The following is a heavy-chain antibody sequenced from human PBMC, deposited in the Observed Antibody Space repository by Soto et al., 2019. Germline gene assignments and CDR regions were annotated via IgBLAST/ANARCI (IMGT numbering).Heavy chain of an antibody. CDR3: ARRTWGMDV. D-gene: IGHD2-8*01. J-gene: IGHJ6*02. CDR2: IYHIGHT. Sequence: QVQLQESGPGLVKPSGTLSLTCAVSGASISSINWWSWVRQPPGKGLEWIGEIYHIGHTNYNPSLESRVTISVDKSKNQFSLRLSSVTAADTAVYYCARRTWGMDVWGQGTTVIVSS. V-gene: IGHV4-4*02. CDR1: GASISSINW.